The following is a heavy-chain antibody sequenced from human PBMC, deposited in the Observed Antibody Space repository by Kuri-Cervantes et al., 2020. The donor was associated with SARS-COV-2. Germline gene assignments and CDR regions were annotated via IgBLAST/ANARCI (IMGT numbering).Heavy chain of an antibody. J-gene: IGHJ2*01. V-gene: IGHV4-30-4*01. Sequence: SETLSLTCTVSGGSISSGDYYWSWIRQPPGKGLEWIGYIYYSGSTYYNPSLKSRVTISVDTSKNQFSLKLSSVTAADTAVYYCARLRSGTITISGVVTKNWYFDLWGRGTLVTVSS. CDR1: GGSISSGDYY. CDR3: ARLRSGTITISGVVTKNWYFDL. CDR2: IYYSGST. D-gene: IGHD3-3*01.